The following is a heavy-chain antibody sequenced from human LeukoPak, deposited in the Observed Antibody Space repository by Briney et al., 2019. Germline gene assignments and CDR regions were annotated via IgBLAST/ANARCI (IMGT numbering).Heavy chain of an antibody. D-gene: IGHD6-13*01. Sequence: ASVKVSCKASGYTFTGYYMHCVRQAPGQGLEWMGWINPNSGGTNYAQKFQGRVTMTRDTSISTAYTELSRLRSDDTAVYYCARSSSSFDWYFDLWGRGTLVTVSS. V-gene: IGHV1-2*02. J-gene: IGHJ2*01. CDR3: ARSSSSFDWYFDL. CDR2: INPNSGGT. CDR1: GYTFTGYY.